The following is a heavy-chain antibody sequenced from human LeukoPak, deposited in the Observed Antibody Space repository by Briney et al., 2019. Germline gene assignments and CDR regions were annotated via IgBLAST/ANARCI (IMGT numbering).Heavy chain of an antibody. J-gene: IGHJ4*02. CDR3: AKAQKYYYDSSDY. Sequence: GGSLRLSCAASRFTFSEYAMNWVRQAPGKGLEWVSTINDGGDNTYYADSVKGRFTISRDSSKNTLYLQMNSLRADDTAVYYCAKAQKYYYDSSDYWGQGTLVTVSS. CDR2: INDGGDNT. CDR1: RFTFSEYA. V-gene: IGHV3-23*01. D-gene: IGHD3-22*01.